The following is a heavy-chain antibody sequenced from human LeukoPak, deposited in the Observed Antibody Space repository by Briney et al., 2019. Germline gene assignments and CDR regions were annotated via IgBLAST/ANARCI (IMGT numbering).Heavy chain of an antibody. D-gene: IGHD6-19*01. CDR1: GGSISSSSYY. CDR3: ARPDASSGSLFDI. Sequence: SETLSLTCTVSGGSISSSSYYWGWVRQPPGKGLEWIGSIYYSGSTYYNPSLKSRVTISVDTSKNQFSLKLSSVTAADTAVYYCARPDASSGSLFDIWGQGTMVTVSS. CDR2: IYYSGST. J-gene: IGHJ3*02. V-gene: IGHV4-39*01.